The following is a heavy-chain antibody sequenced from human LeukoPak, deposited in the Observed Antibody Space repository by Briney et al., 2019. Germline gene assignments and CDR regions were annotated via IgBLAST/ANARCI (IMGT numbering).Heavy chain of an antibody. CDR2: INHSGST. D-gene: IGHD2-21*01. Sequence: SETLSLTCAVYGGSFSGYYWSWIRQPPGKGLEWIGEINHSGSTNYNPSLKSRVTISVDTSKNQFSLKLSSVTAADTAVYYCARGWHYSSYNYYYSMDVWGKGTTVTVSS. CDR1: GGSFSGYY. V-gene: IGHV4-34*01. CDR3: ARGWHYSSYNYYYSMDV. J-gene: IGHJ6*03.